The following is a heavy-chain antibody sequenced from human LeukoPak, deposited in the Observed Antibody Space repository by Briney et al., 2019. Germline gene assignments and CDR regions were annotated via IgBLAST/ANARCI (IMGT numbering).Heavy chain of an antibody. CDR1: GFTFTSYS. V-gene: IGHV3-23*01. Sequence: GGSLRLSCAASGFTFTSYSMNWVRQAPGKGLEWVSTISGGGGSTYYADSVKGRFTISRDNSKNTLYLQVNSLRAENTAVYYCAKGGKWDVTPFDYWGQGTLVTVSS. CDR3: AKGGKWDVTPFDY. CDR2: ISGGGGST. D-gene: IGHD1-26*01. J-gene: IGHJ4*02.